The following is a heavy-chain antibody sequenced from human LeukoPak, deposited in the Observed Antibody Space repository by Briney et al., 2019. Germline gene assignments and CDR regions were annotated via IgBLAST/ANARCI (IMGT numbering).Heavy chain of an antibody. D-gene: IGHD3-22*01. J-gene: IGHJ4*02. V-gene: IGHV3-7*03. CDR3: AADSSGYYYFNY. CDR1: GFTFSNYW. Sequence: GGSLRFSCAASGFTFSNYWMSWVCQAPGKGLEWVANIKPDGSEKFYVDSVKGRFTVYRDDAKNSLYLQMNSLRAEDTAVYYCAADSSGYYYFNYWGQGTLVTVSS. CDR2: IKPDGSEK.